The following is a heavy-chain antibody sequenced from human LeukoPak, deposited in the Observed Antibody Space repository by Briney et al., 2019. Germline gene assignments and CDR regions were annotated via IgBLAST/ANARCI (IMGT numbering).Heavy chain of an antibody. CDR3: ASDSITTYYVDV. D-gene: IGHD3-10*01. V-gene: IGHV4-39*07. CDR1: GGSISSSSYY. CDR2: IYYSGST. Sequence: SETLSLTCTVSGGSISSSSYYWGWIRQPPGKGLEWIGSIYYSGSTYYNPSLKSRVTISVDTSKGQFSLKLSSVTAADTAVYYCASDSITTYYVDVWGKGTTVTVSS. J-gene: IGHJ6*03.